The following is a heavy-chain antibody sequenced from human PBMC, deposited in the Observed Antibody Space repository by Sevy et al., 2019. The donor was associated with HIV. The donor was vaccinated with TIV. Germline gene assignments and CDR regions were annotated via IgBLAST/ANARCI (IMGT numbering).Heavy chain of an antibody. CDR3: AREEAPNLQTRYCNGDNCFYNSIDP. D-gene: IGHD2-15*01. J-gene: IGHJ5*02. CDR1: GFTFNDYA. CDR2: ISHDGNTK. Sequence: GGSLRLSCAASGFTFNDYAMHWVRQAPGKGLEWVAIISHDGNTKFYADSVRGRFTISRDNVENSVSLQMNSLRREDTAVYFCAREEAPNLQTRYCNGDNCFYNSIDPWGQGTQVTVSS. V-gene: IGHV3-30-3*01.